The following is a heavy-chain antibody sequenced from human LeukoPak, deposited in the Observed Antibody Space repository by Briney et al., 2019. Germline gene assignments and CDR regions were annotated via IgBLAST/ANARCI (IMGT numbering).Heavy chain of an antibody. CDR3: ATGYCSSTGGAEFDY. J-gene: IGHJ4*02. CDR2: IYTSGST. Sequence: SETLSLTCTVSGGSISSYYWSWIRQPAGKGLEWIGRIYTSGSTNYNPSLKSRVTMSVDTSKNQFSLKLSSVTAADTAVYYCATGYCSSTGGAEFDYWGQGTLVTVSS. D-gene: IGHD2-2*03. V-gene: IGHV4-4*07. CDR1: GGSISSYY.